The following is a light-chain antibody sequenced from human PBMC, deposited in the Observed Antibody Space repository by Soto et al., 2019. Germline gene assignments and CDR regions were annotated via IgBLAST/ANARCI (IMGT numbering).Light chain of an antibody. J-gene: IGLJ1*01. CDR2: RNN. Sequence: QSVLTQPPSASGTPGQGVTISCSGSTSNIGSNYVYWYQQLPGTAPKLLIYRNNQRPSGVPDRSSGSKSGTSASLAISGLRSDDEADYFCATWDDSLNGFDVFGTGTKVTVL. CDR1: TSNIGSNY. CDR3: ATWDDSLNGFDV. V-gene: IGLV1-47*01.